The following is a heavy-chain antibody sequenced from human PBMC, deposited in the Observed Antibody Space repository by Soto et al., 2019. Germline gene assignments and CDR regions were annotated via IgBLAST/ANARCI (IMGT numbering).Heavy chain of an antibody. CDR3: ARLSSGYDAFEI. CDR2: ISLGGKI. D-gene: IGHD6-19*01. V-gene: IGHV4-4*02. J-gene: IGHJ3*02. Sequence: PSETLSPTCTVSGGSINSSDWWNWVRQPPGKGLEWIGEISLGGKINYNPSLKSRVTISVDTSKNQFSLKLSSVTAADTAVYYCARLSSGYDAFEIWGQGTMVTVSS. CDR1: GGSINSSDW.